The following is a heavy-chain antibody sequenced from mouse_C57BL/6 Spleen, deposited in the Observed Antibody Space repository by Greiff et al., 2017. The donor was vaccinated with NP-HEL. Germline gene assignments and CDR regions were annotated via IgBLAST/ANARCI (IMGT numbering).Heavy chain of an antibody. Sequence: VKLQESGAELVMPGASVKLSCKASGYTFTSYWMHWVKQRPGQGLEWIGEIDPSDSYTNYNQKFKGKSTLTVDKSSSTAYMQLSSLTSEDSAVYYCARGRDGYPYYFDYWGQGTTLTVSS. CDR1: GYTFTSYW. CDR2: IDPSDSYT. V-gene: IGHV1-69*01. J-gene: IGHJ2*01. CDR3: ARGRDGYPYYFDY. D-gene: IGHD2-3*01.